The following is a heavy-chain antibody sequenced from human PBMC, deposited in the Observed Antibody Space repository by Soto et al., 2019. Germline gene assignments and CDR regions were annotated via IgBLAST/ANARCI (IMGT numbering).Heavy chain of an antibody. CDR1: GFTFSSYG. CDR3: AKDRPRDMITFGGVIAY. D-gene: IGHD3-16*01. J-gene: IGHJ4*02. V-gene: IGHV3-30*18. CDR2: ISYDGSNK. Sequence: GGSLRLSCAASGFTFSSYGMHWVRQAPGKGLEWVAVISYDGSNKYYADSVKGRFTISRDNSKNTLYLQMNSLRAEDTAVYYCAKDRPRDMITFGGVIAYWGQGTLVTVSS.